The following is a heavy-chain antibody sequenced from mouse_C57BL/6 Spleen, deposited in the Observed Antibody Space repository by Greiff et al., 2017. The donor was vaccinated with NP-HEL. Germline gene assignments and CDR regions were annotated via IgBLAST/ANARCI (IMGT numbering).Heavy chain of an antibody. D-gene: IGHD2-10*01. CDR3: ARAGLLDYWYFDV. CDR1: GFTFSDFY. J-gene: IGHJ1*03. V-gene: IGHV7-1*01. Sequence: EVKLVESGGGLVQSGRSLRLSCATSGFTFSDFYMEWVRQAPGKGLEWIAASRNKANDYTTEYSASVKGRFIVSRDTSQSILYLQMNALRAEDTAIYYCARAGLLDYWYFDVWGTGTTVTVSS. CDR2: SRNKANDYTT.